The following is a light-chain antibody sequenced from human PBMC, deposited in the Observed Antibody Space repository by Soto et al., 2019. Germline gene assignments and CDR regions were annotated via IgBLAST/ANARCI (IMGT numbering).Light chain of an antibody. CDR2: AAS. Sequence: DIQMTQSPSSLSASVGDRVTITCRASQSITSYLNWYQQKPGKAPKILIFAASSLQSGVPSRFTGSGSGTDFTLTISSLQPEDAATYYCQQSHSTPVTFGHGTKVEIK. V-gene: IGKV1-39*01. CDR1: QSITSY. CDR3: QQSHSTPVT. J-gene: IGKJ1*01.